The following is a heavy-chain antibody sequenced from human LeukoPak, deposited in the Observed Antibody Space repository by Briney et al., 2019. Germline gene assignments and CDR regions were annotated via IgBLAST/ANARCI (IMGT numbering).Heavy chain of an antibody. CDR1: GYTFTGYY. J-gene: IGHJ4*02. V-gene: IGHV1-2*02. D-gene: IGHD4-17*01. CDR2: INPNSGGT. CDR3: ARDLTLMVTTVDY. Sequence: ASVKVSCKASGYTFTGYYMHWVRQAPGQGLEWMGWINPNSGGTNYAQKFQGRVTMTRDTSISTAYMELSRLRSDDTAVYYCARDLTLMVTTVDYWGQGTLVTVSS.